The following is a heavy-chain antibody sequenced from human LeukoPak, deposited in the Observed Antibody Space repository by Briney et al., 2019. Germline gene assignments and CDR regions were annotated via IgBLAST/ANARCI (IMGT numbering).Heavy chain of an antibody. CDR3: ARTGISGGFDY. J-gene: IGHJ4*02. CDR2: IYYSGST. CDR1: GGSVSSGSYY. D-gene: IGHD1-20*01. Sequence: SETLSLTCTVSGGSVSSGSYYWSWIRQPPGKGPEWIGYIYYSGSTNYNPSLKSRVTISVDTSKNQFSLKLSSVTAADTAVYYCARTGISGGFDYWGQGTLVTVSS. V-gene: IGHV4-61*01.